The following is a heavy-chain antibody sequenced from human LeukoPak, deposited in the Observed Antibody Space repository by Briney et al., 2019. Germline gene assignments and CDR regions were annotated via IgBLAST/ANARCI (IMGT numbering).Heavy chain of an antibody. J-gene: IGHJ6*02. CDR1: GFTFSSYA. CDR3: ARDGSERPSLYGMDV. V-gene: IGHV3-30-3*01. CDR2: ISYDGSNK. Sequence: PGGSLRLSCAASGFTFSSYAMHWVRQAPGKGLEWVAVISYDGSNKYYADSVKGRFTISRDNSKNTLYLQMNSLRAEDTAVYYCARDGSERPSLYGMDVWGQGTTVTVSS. D-gene: IGHD3-10*01.